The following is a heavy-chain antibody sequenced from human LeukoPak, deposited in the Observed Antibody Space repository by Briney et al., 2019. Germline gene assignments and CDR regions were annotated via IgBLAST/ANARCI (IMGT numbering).Heavy chain of an antibody. V-gene: IGHV3-33*08. Sequence: PGGSLRLSCAASGFTFSSYGMHWVRQAPGKGLEWVAVIWYDGSNKYYADSVKGRFTISRDNSKNTLYLQMNSLRAEDTAVYYCARDQLDYDFWSGYPALFPYYYYYYGMDVWGQGTTVTVSS. CDR1: GFTFSSYG. D-gene: IGHD3-3*01. J-gene: IGHJ6*02. CDR3: ARDQLDYDFWSGYPALFPYYYYYYGMDV. CDR2: IWYDGSNK.